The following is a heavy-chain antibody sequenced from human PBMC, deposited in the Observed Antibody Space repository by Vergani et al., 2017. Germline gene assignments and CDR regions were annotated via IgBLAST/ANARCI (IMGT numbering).Heavy chain of an antibody. J-gene: IGHJ4*02. V-gene: IGHV1-24*01. CDR3: PIVTDYYDSSGYYLYY. CDR1: GYSLTELI. CDR2: FDPEHVEV. Sequence: QVQLVQSGSEVRKPGASVQVSCQVSGYSLTELIIHWVRQAPGKGLEWMGGFDPEHVEVTFAHHIQGRVTMTEDRSTDTAYIELSSLGPEDTALYYCPIVTDYYDSSGYYLYYWGQGTLVTVSS. D-gene: IGHD3-22*01.